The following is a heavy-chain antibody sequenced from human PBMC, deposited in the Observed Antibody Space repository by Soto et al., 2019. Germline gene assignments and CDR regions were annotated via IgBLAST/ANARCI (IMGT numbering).Heavy chain of an antibody. CDR3: ARDKRGVVVVPAASGYYYYMDV. V-gene: IGHV3-21*01. CDR1: GFPFSSYS. CDR2: ISSSSSYI. Sequence: PGGSLRLSCAASGFPFSSYSMNWVRQAPGKGLEWVSSISSSSSYIYYADSVKGRFTISRDNAKNSLYLQMNSLRAEDTAVYYCARDKRGVVVVPAASGYYYYMDVWGKGTTVTVSS. D-gene: IGHD2-2*01. J-gene: IGHJ6*03.